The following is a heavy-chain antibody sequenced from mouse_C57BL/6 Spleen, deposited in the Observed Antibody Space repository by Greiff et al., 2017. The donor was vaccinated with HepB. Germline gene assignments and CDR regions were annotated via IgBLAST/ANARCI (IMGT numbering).Heavy chain of an antibody. CDR3: ARLTHYYGSSYFDY. D-gene: IGHD1-1*01. Sequence: EVKVVESGGDLVKPGGSLKLSCAASGFTFSSYGMSWVRQTPDKRLEWVATISSGGSYTYYPDSVKGRFTISRDNAKNTLYLQMSSLKSEDTAMYYCARLTHYYGSSYFDYWGQGTTLTVSS. CDR2: ISSGGSYT. V-gene: IGHV5-6*01. CDR1: GFTFSSYG. J-gene: IGHJ2*01.